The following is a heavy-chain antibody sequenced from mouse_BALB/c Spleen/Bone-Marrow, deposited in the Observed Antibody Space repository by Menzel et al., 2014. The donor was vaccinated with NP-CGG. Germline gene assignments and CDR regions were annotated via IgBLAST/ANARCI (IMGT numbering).Heavy chain of an antibody. D-gene: IGHD2-4*01. V-gene: IGHV3-8*02. CDR2: INFSGST. CDR1: GDSITSGY. Sequence: VQLQQPGPSLVKPSQPLSLPCSVTGDSITSGYWNWIRKFPANKLEYMGYINFSGSTYYNPSLESRISITRDTSKNQYYLHLNSVTTEDTATYYCASGGPTMITYYAMDYWGQGTSVTVSS. J-gene: IGHJ4*01. CDR3: ASGGPTMITYYAMDY.